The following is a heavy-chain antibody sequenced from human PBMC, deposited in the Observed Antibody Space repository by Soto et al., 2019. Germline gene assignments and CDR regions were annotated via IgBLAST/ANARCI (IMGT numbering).Heavy chain of an antibody. J-gene: IGHJ6*02. CDR1: GFTFSSYG. D-gene: IGHD1-26*01. CDR3: AKDLGVGTYGMDV. Sequence: QVQLVESGGGVVQPGRSLRLSCAASGFTFSSYGMHWVRQAPGKGLEWVAVISYDGSNKYYADSVKGRFTISRDNSKNTLYLLMNSLRAEDTAVYYCAKDLGVGTYGMDVWGQGTTVTVSS. CDR2: ISYDGSNK. V-gene: IGHV3-30*18.